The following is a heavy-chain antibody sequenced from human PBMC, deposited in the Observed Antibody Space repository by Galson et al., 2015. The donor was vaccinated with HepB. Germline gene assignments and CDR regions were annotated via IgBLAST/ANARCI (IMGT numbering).Heavy chain of an antibody. V-gene: IGHV5-51*03. D-gene: IGHD1-20*01. CDR1: GYSFTNYW. CDR3: TRVGPYNWNAVINWFDP. J-gene: IGHJ5*02. Sequence: SGAEVKKPGESLKISCKGSGYSFTNYWIGWVRQIPGKGLEWMGIIYPGDSDTTYSPSFQGQVTISADKSIATAYLQWRSLKASDTAIYYCTRVGPYNWNAVINWFDPWGQGTLVTVSS. CDR2: IYPGDSDT.